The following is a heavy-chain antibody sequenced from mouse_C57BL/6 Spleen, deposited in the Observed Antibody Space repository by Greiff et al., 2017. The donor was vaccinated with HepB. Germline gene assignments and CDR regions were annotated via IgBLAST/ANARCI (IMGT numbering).Heavy chain of an antibody. CDR2: INPSTGGT. J-gene: IGHJ2*01. V-gene: IGHV1-42*01. D-gene: IGHD2-4*01. CDR3: VQGGDYDYDGGN. Sequence: EVQLQQSGPELVKPGASVKISCKASGYSFTGYYMNWVKQSPEKSLEWIGEINPSTGGTTYNQKFKAKATLTVDKSSSTAYMQLKSLTSEDSAVYYCVQGGDYDYDGGNWGQGTTLTVSS. CDR1: GYSFTGYY.